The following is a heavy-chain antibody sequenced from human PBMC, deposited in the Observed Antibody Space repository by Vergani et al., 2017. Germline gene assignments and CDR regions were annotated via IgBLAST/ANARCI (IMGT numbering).Heavy chain of an antibody. CDR1: GFVFDEYA. J-gene: IGHJ4*02. Sequence: EVQLVTSGGGLVQPGGSLRLSCAASGFVFDEYALHWVRQSPGKGLEWVSGISWNRGKIAYADAVKGRFTISRDTAKKSLYLQMNNLRPEDKAFCYCVKDAGVELWQHFESWGQGILVTVSS. V-gene: IGHV3-9*01. D-gene: IGHD3-10*01. CDR3: VKDAGVELWQHFES. CDR2: ISWNRGKI.